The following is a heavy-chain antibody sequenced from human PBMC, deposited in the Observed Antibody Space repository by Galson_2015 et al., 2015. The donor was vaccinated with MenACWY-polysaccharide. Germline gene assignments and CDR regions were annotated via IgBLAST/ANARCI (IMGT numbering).Heavy chain of an antibody. D-gene: IGHD5-18*01. J-gene: IGHJ6*02. V-gene: IGHV3-30*02. CDR3: AKVLESRGFSYGYVECSYYGMDV. Sequence: SLRLSCAASGFTFSSYGMHWVRQAPGKGLEWVAFIRYDGSNKYYADSVKGRFTISRDNSKNTLYLQMNSLRAEDTAVYYCAKVLESRGFSYGYVECSYYGMDVWGQGTPVAVSS. CDR2: IRYDGSNK. CDR1: GFTFSSYG.